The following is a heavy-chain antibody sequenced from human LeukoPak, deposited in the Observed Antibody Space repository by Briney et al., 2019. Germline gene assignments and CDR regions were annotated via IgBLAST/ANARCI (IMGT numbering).Heavy chain of an antibody. CDR1: GFTFSTFW. J-gene: IGHJ4*02. CDR2: INHDGSST. D-gene: IGHD4-23*01. CDR3: ATGPSVVTPSYFDY. V-gene: IGHV3-74*01. Sequence: GGSLRLSCATSGFTFSTFWMHWVRQAPGKGLVWVSRINHDGSSTNYADSVKGRFTISRDNSKNTLYLQMNSLRAEDTAVYYCATGPSVVTPSYFDYWGQGTLVTVSS.